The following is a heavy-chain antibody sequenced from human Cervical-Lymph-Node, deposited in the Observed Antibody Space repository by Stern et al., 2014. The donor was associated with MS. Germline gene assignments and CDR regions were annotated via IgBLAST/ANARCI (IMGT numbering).Heavy chain of an antibody. D-gene: IGHD2-21*01. CDR3: ARDYASLDWRGQYYFDY. Sequence: VQLLESGPELKKPGASVKVSCMASGYTFTDYALNWVRQAPGQGLEWMGWINTNTGTPTYAQGFTGRFVFSLDTSGNTAYLQISSLKAEDTALYFCARDYASLDWRGQYYFDYWGQGTLVTVSS. CDR1: GYTFTDYA. CDR2: INTNTGTP. V-gene: IGHV7-4-1*02. J-gene: IGHJ4*02.